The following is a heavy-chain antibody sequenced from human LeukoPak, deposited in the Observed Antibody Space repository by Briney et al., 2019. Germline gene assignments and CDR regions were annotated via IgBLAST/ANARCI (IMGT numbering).Heavy chain of an antibody. CDR3: ARESLQRILSY. CDR1: GYTFTSYY. D-gene: IGHD6-25*01. V-gene: IGHV1-46*01. J-gene: IGHJ4*02. Sequence: GASVKVSCKASGYTFTSYYMHWVRQAPGQGLEWMGIINPSGGSTSYAQKFQGRVTMTRDTSTSTVYMKLSSLRSEDTAVYYCARESLQRILSYWGQGTLVTVSS. CDR2: INPSGGST.